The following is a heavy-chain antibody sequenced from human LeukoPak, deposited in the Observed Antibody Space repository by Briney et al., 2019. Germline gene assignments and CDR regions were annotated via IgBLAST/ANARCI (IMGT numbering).Heavy chain of an antibody. CDR3: ASLPPRGYSYGRAIDY. V-gene: IGHV3-30*02. CDR1: GFTFSSYG. CDR2: IRYDGSNK. D-gene: IGHD5-18*01. J-gene: IGHJ4*02. Sequence: GGSLRLSCAASGFTFSSYGMHWVRQAPGKGLEWVAFIRYDGSNKYYADSVKGRFTISRDNSKNTLYLQMNSLRAEDTAVYYCASLPPRGYSYGRAIDYWGQGTRVTVSS.